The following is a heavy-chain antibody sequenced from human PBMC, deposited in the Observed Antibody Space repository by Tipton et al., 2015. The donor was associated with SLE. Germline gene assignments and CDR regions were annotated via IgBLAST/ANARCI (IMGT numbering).Heavy chain of an antibody. J-gene: IGHJ4*02. D-gene: IGHD3-16*01. CDR3: ARGGRLRNS. CDR1: GGSISSHY. CDR2: IYYSGST. Sequence: TLSLTCTVSGGSISSHYWSWIRQPPGKGLEWIGYIYYSGSTYYNPSLKSRVTISVDTSKNQFSLKLSSVTAADTAVYYCARGGRLRNSWGQGTLXTVSS. V-gene: IGHV4-59*11.